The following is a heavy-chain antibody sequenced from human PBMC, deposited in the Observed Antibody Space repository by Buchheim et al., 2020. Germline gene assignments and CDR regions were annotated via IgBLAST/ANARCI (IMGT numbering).Heavy chain of an antibody. D-gene: IGHD3-10*01. CDR2: ISYDGSNK. J-gene: IGHJ4*02. CDR1: GFTFSSYG. V-gene: IGHV3-30*03. Sequence: QVQLVESGGGVVQPGRSLRLSCAASGFTFSSYGMHWVRQAPGKGLEWVAVISYDGSNKYYADSVKGRFTISRDNSKNTLYLQMNSLRAEDTAVYYCASPGAYVWFGEFENWGQGTL. CDR3: ASPGAYVWFGEFEN.